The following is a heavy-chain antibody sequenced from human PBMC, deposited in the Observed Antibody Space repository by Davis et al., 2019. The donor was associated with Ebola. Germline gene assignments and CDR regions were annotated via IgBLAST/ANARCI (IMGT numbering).Heavy chain of an antibody. CDR1: GGTFSSYA. CDR2: IIPIFGTA. D-gene: IGHD2/OR15-2a*01. V-gene: IGHV1-69*06. Sequence: SVNVSCKASGGTFSSYAISWVRQAPGQGLEWMGGIIPIFGTANYAQKFQGRVTITADKSTSTAYIELSSLRSEDTAVYYCARVRGHFGMDVWGQGTTVTVSS. J-gene: IGHJ6*02. CDR3: ARVRGHFGMDV.